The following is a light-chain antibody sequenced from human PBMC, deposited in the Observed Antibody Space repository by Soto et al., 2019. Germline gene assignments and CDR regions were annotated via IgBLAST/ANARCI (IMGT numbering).Light chain of an antibody. Sequence: QSVLTQPASVSGSPGQSITISCTGTSSDVGSYNLVSWYQQHPGKAPKLMIYEGSKRPSGVSNRFSGSKSGDTASLTISGLQAADETDHYCRSYASSRVFGGGTKLTVL. CDR2: EGS. CDR1: SSDVGSYNL. CDR3: RSYASSRV. V-gene: IGLV2-23*01. J-gene: IGLJ3*02.